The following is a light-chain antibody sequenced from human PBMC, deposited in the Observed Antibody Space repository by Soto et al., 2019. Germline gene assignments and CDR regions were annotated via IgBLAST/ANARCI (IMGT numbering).Light chain of an antibody. J-gene: IGKJ1*01. CDR3: LQHNNYPPT. Sequence: DIQMTQSPSSLSASVGDRVTITCRASQDIRIDLGWFQRKPGKAPKRLIYAASSLQSGVPSRFSGSGSGTEFTLTISSLQPEDFATYYCLQHNNYPPTFGQGTKVEI. V-gene: IGKV1-17*01. CDR1: QDIRID. CDR2: AAS.